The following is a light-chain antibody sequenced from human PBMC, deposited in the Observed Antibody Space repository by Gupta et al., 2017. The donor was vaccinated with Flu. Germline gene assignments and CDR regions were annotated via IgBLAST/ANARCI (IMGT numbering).Light chain of an antibody. CDR1: SSDGGGYNY. CDR2: DVR. V-gene: IGLV2-11*01. J-gene: IGLJ3*02. CDR3: CSYAGSYAV. Sequence: QSVAISCTGTSSDGGGYNYVSWYQQHPGKAHKLMIYDVRQRPAGGPDRFSASKSGNTASLTISGLQAEDEADYYCCSYAGSYAVFGGGTKLTVL.